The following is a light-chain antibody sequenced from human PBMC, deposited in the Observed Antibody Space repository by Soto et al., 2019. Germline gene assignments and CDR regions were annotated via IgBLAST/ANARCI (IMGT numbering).Light chain of an antibody. V-gene: IGKV3-15*01. CDR2: GAS. CDR1: ESVSSN. CDR3: QQYNSWPPIT. J-gene: IGKJ5*01. Sequence: EIVLTQSPATLSVSPCQRVSLXSRSSESVSSNLAWYQQRPGQAPRLVIYGASTRATGIPARFSGGGSGTEFTLTISSLQSEDFAVYYCQQYNSWPPITFGQGTRLEIK.